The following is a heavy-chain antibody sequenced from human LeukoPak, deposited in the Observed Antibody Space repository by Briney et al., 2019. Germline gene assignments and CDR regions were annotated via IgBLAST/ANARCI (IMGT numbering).Heavy chain of an antibody. CDR1: GFTFSSYG. Sequence: GRSLRLSCAASGFTFSSYGMHWVRQAPGKGLEWVAVISYDGSNKYYADSVKGRFTISRDNSKNTLYLQMNSLRAEDTAVYYCAKDPVPYSSSWYGYFDYWGQGTLVTVSS. CDR3: AKDPVPYSSSWYGYFDY. D-gene: IGHD6-13*01. V-gene: IGHV3-30*18. CDR2: ISYDGSNK. J-gene: IGHJ4*02.